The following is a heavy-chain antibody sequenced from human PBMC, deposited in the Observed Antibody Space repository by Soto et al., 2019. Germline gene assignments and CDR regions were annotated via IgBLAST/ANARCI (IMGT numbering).Heavy chain of an antibody. Sequence: GGSLRLSCAVSGFAFSSHAMSWVRQAPGKGLEWVSSITAAGYSTYYADSVKGRFAISRGNSKNTLYLQMNSLRGEDTAVYYCARSAPSRGSTYQYHFDYWGQGTLVTVSS. CDR1: GFAFSSHA. CDR3: ARSAPSRGSTYQYHFDY. CDR2: ITAAGYST. J-gene: IGHJ4*02. D-gene: IGHD2-2*01. V-gene: IGHV3-23*01.